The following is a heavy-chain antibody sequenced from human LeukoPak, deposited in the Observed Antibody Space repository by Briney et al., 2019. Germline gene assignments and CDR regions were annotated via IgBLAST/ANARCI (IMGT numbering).Heavy chain of an antibody. D-gene: IGHD3-10*01. CDR2: INHSGGT. CDR1: GGSSSANS. J-gene: IGHJ2*01. Sequence: SETLSLTCAVYGGSSSANSWSWIRQPPGKGLEWIGEINHSGGTNYNPSFKSRITISVDTSKKQFSLNLSSVTAADTAVYYCATSSTGDRYFDLWGRGTLVTVSS. CDR3: ATSSTGDRYFDL. V-gene: IGHV4-34*01.